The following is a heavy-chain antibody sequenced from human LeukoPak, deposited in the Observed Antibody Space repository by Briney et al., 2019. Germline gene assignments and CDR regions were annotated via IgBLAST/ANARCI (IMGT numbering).Heavy chain of an antibody. V-gene: IGHV4-30-2*01. Sequence: SETLSLTCAVSGGSISSGGYSWGWIRQPPGKGLEWIGYIYHSGSTYYNPSLKSRVTISVDRSKNQFSLKLSSVTAADTAVYYCARLGSGNAFDIWGQGTMVTVSS. J-gene: IGHJ3*02. CDR2: IYHSGST. D-gene: IGHD3-10*01. CDR1: GGSISSGGYS. CDR3: ARLGSGNAFDI.